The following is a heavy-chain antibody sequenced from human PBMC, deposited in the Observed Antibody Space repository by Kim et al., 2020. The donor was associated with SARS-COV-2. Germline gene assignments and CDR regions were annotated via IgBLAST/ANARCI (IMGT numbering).Heavy chain of an antibody. Sequence: DSAKGRFTIARDNAQNSLYLEMNSLRAEDTAIYYCARGDTISSRPVRFDPWGQGTLVTVSS. V-gene: IGHV3-7*01. J-gene: IGHJ5*02. D-gene: IGHD3-3*02. CDR3: ARGDTISSRPVRFDP.